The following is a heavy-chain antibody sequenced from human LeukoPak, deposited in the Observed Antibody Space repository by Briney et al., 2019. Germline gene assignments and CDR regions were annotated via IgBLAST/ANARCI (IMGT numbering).Heavy chain of an antibody. CDR2: INSDGSST. Sequence: GESLRLSCAASGFTFSSYWMHWVRQAPGKGLVWVSRINSDGSSTNYADSVKGRFTISRDNAKNTLYLQMNSLRAEDTAVYYCAREHYSSSCPDYWGQGTLVTVSS. V-gene: IGHV3-74*01. J-gene: IGHJ4*02. CDR1: GFTFSSYW. CDR3: AREHYSSSCPDY. D-gene: IGHD6-13*01.